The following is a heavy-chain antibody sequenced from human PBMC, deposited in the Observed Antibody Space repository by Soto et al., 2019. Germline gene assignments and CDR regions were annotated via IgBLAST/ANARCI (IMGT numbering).Heavy chain of an antibody. D-gene: IGHD3-10*01. CDR3: VSVAGTPPVAREYYYYAAEA. Sequence: LETLSLTCTVSGGTITYYYWSWIRQAPGKGLEWLGYIFDGGSANYNPSLKSRVSFSLDKSQNQLSLKLTSVTGADTAIYYCVSVAGTPPVAREYYYYAAEAWGQGTAVNVSS. CDR1: GGTITYYY. V-gene: IGHV4-59*12. CDR2: IFDGGSA. J-gene: IGHJ6*02.